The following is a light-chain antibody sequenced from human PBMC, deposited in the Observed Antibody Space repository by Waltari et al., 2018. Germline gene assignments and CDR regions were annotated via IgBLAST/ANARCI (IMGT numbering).Light chain of an antibody. V-gene: IGLV2-14*01. CDR2: EVS. CDR3: SSYTTSSAPGV. Sequence: QSALTQPDSVSGSPGQSITISCSGTDSHVGAYDFFSWYQQHPGKAPHLIIYEVSNRPSGISNRFSASKSGNTASLTISGLQAEDEADYYCSSYTTSSAPGVFGTGTRVTVL. CDR1: DSHVGAYDF. J-gene: IGLJ1*01.